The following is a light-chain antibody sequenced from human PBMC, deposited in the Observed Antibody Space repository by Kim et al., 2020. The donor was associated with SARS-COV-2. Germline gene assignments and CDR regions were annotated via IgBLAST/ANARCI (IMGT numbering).Light chain of an antibody. J-gene: IGLJ3*02. CDR3: ASYTSTSALGV. V-gene: IGLV2-14*03. Sequence: QSITFSCTGTRSDVGGHDNVSWYQQHPGKAPKLIIYDVTNRPSGVSGRFSGSKSGNTASLTISGLQAEDEADYHCASYTSTSALGVFGGGTKLTVL. CDR2: DVT. CDR1: RSDVGGHDN.